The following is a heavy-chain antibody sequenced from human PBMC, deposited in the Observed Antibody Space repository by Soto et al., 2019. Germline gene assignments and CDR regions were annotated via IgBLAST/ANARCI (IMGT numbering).Heavy chain of an antibody. D-gene: IGHD3-16*02. J-gene: IGHJ4*02. Sequence: ASVKVSCKASGYTFTSYDINWVRQATGQGLEWMGWMNPNSGNTGYAQKFQGRVTMTRNTSISTAYMELSSLRSEDTAVYYCARGRGYDYIWGSYRGYFDYWGQGTLVTVSS. V-gene: IGHV1-8*01. CDR2: MNPNSGNT. CDR1: GYTFTSYD. CDR3: ARGRGYDYIWGSYRGYFDY.